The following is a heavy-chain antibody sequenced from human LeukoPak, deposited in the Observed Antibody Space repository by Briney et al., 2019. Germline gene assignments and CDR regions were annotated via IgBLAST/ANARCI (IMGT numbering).Heavy chain of an antibody. J-gene: IGHJ4*02. CDR3: AREGHYYGSGSYSRDFDY. V-gene: IGHV4-34*01. Sequence: PSETLSLTCAVYGGSFSGYYWSWIRQPPGKGLEWIGEINHSGSTNYNPSLKSRVTISVDTSKNQFSLKLSSVTAADTAVYYCAREGHYYGSGSYSRDFDYWGQGTLVTVSS. CDR2: INHSGST. CDR1: GGSFSGYY. D-gene: IGHD3-10*01.